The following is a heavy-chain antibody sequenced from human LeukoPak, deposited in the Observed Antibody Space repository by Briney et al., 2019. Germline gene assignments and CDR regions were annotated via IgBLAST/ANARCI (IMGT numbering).Heavy chain of an antibody. CDR2: IKEDGSEE. CDR1: GFKFSDFW. CDR3: VRDSRPGGAMGLYHNFDF. Sequence: GGSLRLSCAASGFKFSDFWMTWVRQTPGKGLEWVANIKEDGSEEYHVDSVKGRFTISRDNTKSSLFLQMNSLRGDDTAVYYCVRDSRPGGAMGLYHNFDFWDQGTLVTVSS. D-gene: IGHD3-16*01. V-gene: IGHV3-7*01. J-gene: IGHJ4*02.